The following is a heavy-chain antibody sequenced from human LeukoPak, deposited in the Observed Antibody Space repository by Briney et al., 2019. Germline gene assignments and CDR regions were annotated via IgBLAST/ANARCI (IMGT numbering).Heavy chain of an antibody. CDR3: AKAPRVVILTGYPYYFDY. CDR2: ISGTSSTI. D-gene: IGHD3-9*01. J-gene: IGHJ4*02. V-gene: IGHV3-48*04. Sequence: GGSLRLSCAASGFTFSTYSMNWVRQAPGKGLEWVAYISGTSSTIYYADSVKGRFTISRDNAKNSLYLQMNSLRAEDTALYYCAKAPRVVILTGYPYYFDYWGQGTLVTVSS. CDR1: GFTFSTYS.